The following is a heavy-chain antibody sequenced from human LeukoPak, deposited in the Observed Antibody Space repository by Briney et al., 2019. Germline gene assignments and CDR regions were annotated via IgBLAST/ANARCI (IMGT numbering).Heavy chain of an antibody. D-gene: IGHD6-19*01. V-gene: IGHV1-69*04. J-gene: IGHJ4*02. CDR2: IIPILGIA. Sequence: ASVKVSCKASGGTFSSYAISWVRQAPGQGLEWMGRIIPILGIANYAQKFQGRVTITADKSTSTAYMELSSLRSEDTAVYYCARSVGIAVTTLDYWGQGTLVTVSS. CDR3: ARSVGIAVTTLDY. CDR1: GGTFSSYA.